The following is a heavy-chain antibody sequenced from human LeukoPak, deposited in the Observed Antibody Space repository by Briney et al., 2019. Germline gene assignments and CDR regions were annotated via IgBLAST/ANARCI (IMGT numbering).Heavy chain of an antibody. CDR1: GFLFNNYG. D-gene: IGHD1-26*01. Sequence: GGSLRPSCAASGFLFNNYGMHWVRQVPGKGLEWVAFIRYDGGTTQYADSVKGRFTISRDNSRDILFLQMNSLRGEDTAVYYCAKDRGTMVGPTPTSDYWGQGTLVTVSS. J-gene: IGHJ4*02. CDR3: AKDRGTMVGPTPTSDY. CDR2: IRYDGGTT. V-gene: IGHV3-30*02.